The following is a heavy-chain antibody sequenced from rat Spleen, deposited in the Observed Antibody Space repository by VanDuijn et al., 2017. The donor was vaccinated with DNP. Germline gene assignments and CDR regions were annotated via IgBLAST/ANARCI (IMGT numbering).Heavy chain of an antibody. D-gene: IGHD1-4*01. V-gene: IGHV3-3*01. CDR2: INSAGPT. Sequence: EVQLQESGPGLVNPSQSLSLTCSVTGYSITSDYRWNWIRKFPGNKLEWMGYINSAGPTNYNPSLKSRISITRDTSTYQCFLQVNSVTSEDTATYDWASGPNGYNYVDKWGQGVMVTVSS. J-gene: IGHJ2*01. CDR3: ASGPNGYNYVDK. CDR1: GYSITSDYR.